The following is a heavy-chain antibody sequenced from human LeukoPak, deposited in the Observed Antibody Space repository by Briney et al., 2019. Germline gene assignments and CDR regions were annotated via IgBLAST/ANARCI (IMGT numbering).Heavy chain of an antibody. Sequence: SETLSLTCTVSGVSVSSGSYYWRWLRQPPGKGLEWIGYIYYSGSTNYNPSLKSRVTISVDTSKNQFSPKLSSVTAADTAVYYCARFGDILTAYYYYYGMDVWGKGTPVTVSS. CDR2: IYYSGST. CDR1: GVSVSSGSYY. V-gene: IGHV4-61*01. J-gene: IGHJ6*04. CDR3: ARFGDILTAYYYYYGMDV. D-gene: IGHD3-9*01.